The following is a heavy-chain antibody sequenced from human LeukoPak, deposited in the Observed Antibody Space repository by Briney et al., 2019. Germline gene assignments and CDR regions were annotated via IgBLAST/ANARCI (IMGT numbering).Heavy chain of an antibody. D-gene: IGHD3-10*01. CDR1: GGSISSGSYY. V-gene: IGHV4-39*01. CDR2: IYHSGNT. CDR3: AGSNYDNWFDP. J-gene: IGHJ5*02. Sequence: SETLSLTCTVSGGSISSGSYYCGWIRQPPGKGLEWIGSIYHSGNTYYNPSLKSRVTLSVDTSKNQFSLKLSSVAAADTAVYYCAGSNYDNWFDPWGQGTLVSVSS.